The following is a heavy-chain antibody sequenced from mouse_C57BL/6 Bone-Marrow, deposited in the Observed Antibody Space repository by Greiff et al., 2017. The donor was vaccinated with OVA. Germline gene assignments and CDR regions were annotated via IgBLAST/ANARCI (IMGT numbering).Heavy chain of an antibody. V-gene: IGHV6-3*01. CDR2: IRLKSDNYAT. D-gene: IGHD1-3*01. Sequence: EVLLVESGGGLVQPGGSMKLSCVASGFTFSNYWMNWVRQSPEQGLEWVAQIRLKSDNYATHYAESVKGRFTISRDESKSSVYLEMNNLRAEDTGMYYCTESSSGGAMDYWGQGTSVTVSS. CDR3: TESSSGGAMDY. CDR1: GFTFSNYW. J-gene: IGHJ4*01.